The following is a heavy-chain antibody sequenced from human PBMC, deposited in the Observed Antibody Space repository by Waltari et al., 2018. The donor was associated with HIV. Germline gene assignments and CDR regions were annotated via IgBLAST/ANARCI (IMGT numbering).Heavy chain of an antibody. CDR1: GFSLGDFY. Sequence: QVQPVASGGHLVKPGGSLRLSCVVSGFSLGDFYMSWFRQAPGKGLEWVSYMSGNGATIRYADAVRGRFTTSRDNAKQAFYLQMNSLTVDDTAVYVCARDFRNGGHDDWGQGTQVAVSS. D-gene: IGHD3-16*01. V-gene: IGHV3-11*01. CDR2: MSGNGATI. CDR3: ARDFRNGGHDD. J-gene: IGHJ4*02.